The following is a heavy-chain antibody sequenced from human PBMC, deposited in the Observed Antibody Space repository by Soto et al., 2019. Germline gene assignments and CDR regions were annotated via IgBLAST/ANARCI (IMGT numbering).Heavy chain of an antibody. CDR3: ARDMDYGGFWFDP. V-gene: IGHV3-21*01. Sequence: GGSLRLSCAASGFTFSSYSMNWVRQAPGKGLEWVSSISSSSSYIYYADSVKGRFTISRDNAKNSLYLQMNSLRAEDTAVYYCARDMDYGGFWFDPWGQGTLVTVSS. J-gene: IGHJ5*02. CDR2: ISSSSSYI. D-gene: IGHD4-17*01. CDR1: GFTFSSYS.